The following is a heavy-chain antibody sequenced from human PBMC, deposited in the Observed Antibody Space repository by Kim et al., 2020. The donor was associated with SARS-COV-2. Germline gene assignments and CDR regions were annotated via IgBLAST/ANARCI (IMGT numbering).Heavy chain of an antibody. J-gene: IGHJ4*02. Sequence: ASVKVSCKASGYTFTGYYMHWVRQAPGQGLEWMGWINPNSGGTNYAQKFQGRVTMTRDTSISTAYMELSRLRSDDTAVYYCARGTYAILGPHPNLPDYWGQGTLVTVSS. CDR3: ARGTYAILGPHPNLPDY. D-gene: IGHD1-26*01. CDR1: GYTFTGYY. CDR2: INPNSGGT. V-gene: IGHV1-2*02.